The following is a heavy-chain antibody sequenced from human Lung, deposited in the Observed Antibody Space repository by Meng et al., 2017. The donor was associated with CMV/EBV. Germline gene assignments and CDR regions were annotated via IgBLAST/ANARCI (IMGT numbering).Heavy chain of an antibody. CDR2: NYYSGST. Sequence: QVQLQAAGPGLVKPSETLSLPCAVSGGSISTYYWSWIRQPPGKGLEWIGNNYYSGSTNYNPSLASRVTISVDSSKNQFSLKLSSVTAADTAVYYCARHQNGGTYPLDYWGQGTLVTVSS. V-gene: IGHV4-59*08. CDR3: ARHQNGGTYPLDY. CDR1: GGSISTYY. J-gene: IGHJ4*02. D-gene: IGHD3-16*02.